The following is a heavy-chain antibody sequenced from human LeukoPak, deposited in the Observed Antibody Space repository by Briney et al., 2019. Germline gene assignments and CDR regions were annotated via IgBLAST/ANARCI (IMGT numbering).Heavy chain of an antibody. CDR2: ISAYNGNT. D-gene: IGHD2-15*01. Sequence: ASVKVSCKASGYTFTSYGISWVRQAPGQGLEWMGWISAYNGNTNYAQTLQGRVTMTTDTSTSTAYMELRSLRSDDTAVYYCARDRYCSGGSCYSRGFDPWGQGTLVTVSS. CDR1: GYTFTSYG. CDR3: ARDRYCSGGSCYSRGFDP. V-gene: IGHV1-18*01. J-gene: IGHJ5*02.